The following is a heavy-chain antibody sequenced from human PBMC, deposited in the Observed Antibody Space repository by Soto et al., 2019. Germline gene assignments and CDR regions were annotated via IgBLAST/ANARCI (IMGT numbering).Heavy chain of an antibody. CDR3: AKDSPVSGNYQDLVY. Sequence: GGSLRLSCAASGFTFSGYAMTWVRQAPGKGLEWVSALTPGGETTYHIDSVKGRFTISRDNAKNTLYLQMNSLTDADTAVYYCAKDSPVSGNYQDLVYWGQGTLVTVFS. V-gene: IGHV3-23*01. J-gene: IGHJ4*02. D-gene: IGHD1-26*01. CDR1: GFTFSGYA. CDR2: LTPGGETT.